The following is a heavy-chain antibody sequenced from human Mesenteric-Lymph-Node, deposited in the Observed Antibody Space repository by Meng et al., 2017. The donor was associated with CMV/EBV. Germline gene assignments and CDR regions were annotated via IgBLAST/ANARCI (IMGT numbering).Heavy chain of an antibody. J-gene: IGHJ4*02. D-gene: IGHD1-14*01. Sequence: SCKASGGTFSSYTFIWVRQAPGQGLEWMGGIIPIFGTANYAQKFQGRVTITADESTSTAYMELSSLRSEDTAVYYCARTGMLGPFDYWGQGTLVTVSS. CDR2: IIPIFGTA. V-gene: IGHV1-69*01. CDR3: ARTGMLGPFDY. CDR1: GGTFSSYT.